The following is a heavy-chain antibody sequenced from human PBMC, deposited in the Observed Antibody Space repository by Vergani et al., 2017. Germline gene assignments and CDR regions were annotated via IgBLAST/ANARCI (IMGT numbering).Heavy chain of an antibody. Sequence: EVQLLESGGGLVQPGGSLRLSCAASGFTFSSYAMSWVRQAPGKGLEWVSAISGNGGHTYYADSVKGRFTISRDNSKNTLYLQMKSLRAEDTAVYYCAKSVGPHDLWSGYDYYYMCVWGKGTTVTVSS. V-gene: IGHV3-23*01. D-gene: IGHD3-3*01. CDR2: ISGNGGHT. CDR3: AKSVGPHDLWSGYDYYYMCV. J-gene: IGHJ6*03. CDR1: GFTFSSYA.